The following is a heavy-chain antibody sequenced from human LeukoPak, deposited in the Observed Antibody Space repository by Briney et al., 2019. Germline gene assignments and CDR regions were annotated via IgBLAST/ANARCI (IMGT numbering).Heavy chain of an antibody. D-gene: IGHD5-18*01. CDR3: ARALGYSYSSDY. J-gene: IGHJ4*02. CDR2: ISYDGSNK. V-gene: IGHV3-30-3*01. Sequence: GGSLRLSCAASGFTFSSYAIHWVRQAPGKGLEWVAVISYDGSNKYYADSVKGRFTISRDNSKNTLYLQIDSLRAEDTAVYYCARALGYSYSSDYWGQGTLVSVSS. CDR1: GFTFSSYA.